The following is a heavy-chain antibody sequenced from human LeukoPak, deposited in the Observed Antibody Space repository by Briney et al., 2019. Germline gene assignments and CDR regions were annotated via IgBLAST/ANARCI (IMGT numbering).Heavy chain of an antibody. Sequence: PSETLSLTCAVYGGSFSGYYWSWIRQPPGKGLEWIGEINHSGSTNYNPSLKSRVTILVDTSKNQFSLKLSSVTAADTAVYYCASAVFADGDYGNWFDPWGQGTLVTVSS. J-gene: IGHJ5*02. CDR2: INHSGST. V-gene: IGHV4-34*01. CDR1: GGSFSGYY. D-gene: IGHD4-17*01. CDR3: ASAVFADGDYGNWFDP.